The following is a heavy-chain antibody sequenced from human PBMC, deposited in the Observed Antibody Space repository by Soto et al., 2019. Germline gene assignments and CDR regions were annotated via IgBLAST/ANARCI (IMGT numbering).Heavy chain of an antibody. CDR3: ARDLPLYTGVFDM. J-gene: IGHJ3*02. V-gene: IGHV3-74*01. CDR1: GFTFSDYW. CDR2: ISSDGRST. Sequence: PGGSLRLSCVASGFTFSDYWMHWVRQAPGKGLVWVSRISSDGRSTNYADFVKGRFTISRDNAKNTLSLQMNSLRAEDTAVYYCARDLPLYTGVFDMWGQGTMVT. D-gene: IGHD2-2*02.